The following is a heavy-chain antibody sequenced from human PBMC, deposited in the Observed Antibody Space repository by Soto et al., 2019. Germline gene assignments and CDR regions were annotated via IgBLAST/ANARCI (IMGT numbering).Heavy chain of an antibody. V-gene: IGHV3-23*01. D-gene: IGHD7-27*01. CDR1: GFTFITYV. CDR3: VKGNWGDY. J-gene: IGHJ4*02. Sequence: EVQLLESGGGSVQPGGSLRLSCAASGFTFITYVMTWVRQAPGKGLEWVSVSRGSDGSTYYADSVKGRFTISRDNSKNTVYLQMNSLRADDTAIYYCVKGNWGDYWAQGTLVTVSS. CDR2: SRGSDGST.